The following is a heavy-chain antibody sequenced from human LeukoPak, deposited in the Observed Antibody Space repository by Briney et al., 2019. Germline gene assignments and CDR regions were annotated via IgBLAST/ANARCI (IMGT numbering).Heavy chain of an antibody. CDR2: INHSGST. CDR3: ARARSVPAAMTVRHAFDI. V-gene: IGHV4-34*01. CDR1: GGSFSGYY. J-gene: IGHJ3*02. Sequence: SETLSLTCAVYGGSFSGYYWSWIRQPPGKGLESIGEINHSGSTNYNPSLKSRVTISVDTSKNQFSLMLSSVTAADTAVYYCARARSVPAAMTVRHAFDIWGQGTMVTVSS. D-gene: IGHD2-2*01.